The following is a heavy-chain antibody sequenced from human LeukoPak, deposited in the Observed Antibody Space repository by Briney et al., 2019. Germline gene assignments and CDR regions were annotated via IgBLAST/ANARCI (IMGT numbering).Heavy chain of an antibody. Sequence: PSETLSLTCGVSGGSISSGGFFWGRIRQPPGKGLEWVGTISYSGNTYYHPSLNSRVTISIDTSQNQFSLKLSSVTAADTAVYYCARLPMTTLLDYWGQGTLVTVSS. D-gene: IGHD1-14*01. J-gene: IGHJ4*02. CDR3: ARLPMTTLLDY. CDR1: GGSISSGGFF. V-gene: IGHV4-39*01. CDR2: ISYSGNT.